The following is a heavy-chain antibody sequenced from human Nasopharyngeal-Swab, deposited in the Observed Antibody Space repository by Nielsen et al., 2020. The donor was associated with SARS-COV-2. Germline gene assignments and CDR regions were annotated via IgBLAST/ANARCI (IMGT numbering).Heavy chain of an antibody. Sequence: GGSLRLSCAASGFTFNRYWLHWVRQVPEKGLQWVSRINSDGSDTRYAESVKGRFTASRDTTKSTLYLHLNSVRAEDTGVYFCAREWERPYYFDYWGQGVLVTVSS. D-gene: IGHD1-26*01. J-gene: IGHJ4*02. CDR1: GFTFNRYW. CDR3: AREWERPYYFDY. V-gene: IGHV3-74*01. CDR2: INSDGSDT.